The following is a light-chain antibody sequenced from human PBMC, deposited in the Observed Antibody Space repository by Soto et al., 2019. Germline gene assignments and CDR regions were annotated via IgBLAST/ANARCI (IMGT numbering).Light chain of an antibody. CDR1: QSISSW. Sequence: DIQMPQSPSTRSASLGDRVTITCLASQSISSWLAWYQQKPGKAPKLLIYKASSLESGVPSRFSGSGSGTEFTLTISSLQPDDFATYYCQQYNSYSEAFGQGTKV. J-gene: IGKJ1*01. CDR3: QQYNSYSEA. V-gene: IGKV1-5*03. CDR2: KAS.